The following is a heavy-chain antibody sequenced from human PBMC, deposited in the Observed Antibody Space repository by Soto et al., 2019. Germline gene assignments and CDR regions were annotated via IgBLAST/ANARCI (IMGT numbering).Heavy chain of an antibody. J-gene: IGHJ4*02. V-gene: IGHV3-7*01. Sequence: EVQLVESGGGLVQPGGSLRLSCAASGFTFSSYYMSWVRQAPGKGLEWVANIRHDGSAQFYVDSVKGRFTSSRDNAQNPLYLQMNSLRAEDTAVYYCVRDERTMTLVRGARTQFDDWGQGTLVTVSS. CDR3: VRDERTMTLVRGARTQFDD. CDR2: IRHDGSAQ. D-gene: IGHD3-10*01. CDR1: GFTFSSYY.